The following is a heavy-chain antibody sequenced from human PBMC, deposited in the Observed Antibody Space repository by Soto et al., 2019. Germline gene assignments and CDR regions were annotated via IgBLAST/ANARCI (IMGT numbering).Heavy chain of an antibody. CDR2: IYWDNDK. V-gene: IGHV2-5*02. Sequence: QITLKESGPTLVKPTQTLTLTCTFSGFSLSTSGVGVGWIRQPPGKTLEWLALIYWDNDKRYSPSLKSRLTIIKDTSENQVVLTMTNMDPVDTANYYCVQSRCGGDCLQSYPSHYYYGVDVWGQGTTVTVS. J-gene: IGHJ6*02. CDR3: VQSRCGGDCLQSYPSHYYYGVDV. CDR1: GFSLSTSGVG. D-gene: IGHD2-21*02.